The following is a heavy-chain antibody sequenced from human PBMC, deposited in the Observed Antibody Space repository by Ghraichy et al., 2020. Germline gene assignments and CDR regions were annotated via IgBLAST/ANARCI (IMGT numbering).Heavy chain of an antibody. Sequence: GGFLRLSCAASGFTVSLNYMNWVRQAPGKGLEWVSVIYSGGGTAYADSVKGRFTISRDSYKNTLYLQLNRLRFEDTAVYYCATDQGLGAFDVWGQGTMVTVSS. J-gene: IGHJ3*01. CDR3: ATDQGLGAFDV. V-gene: IGHV3-53*01. D-gene: IGHD5/OR15-5a*01. CDR1: GFTVSLNY. CDR2: IYSGGGT.